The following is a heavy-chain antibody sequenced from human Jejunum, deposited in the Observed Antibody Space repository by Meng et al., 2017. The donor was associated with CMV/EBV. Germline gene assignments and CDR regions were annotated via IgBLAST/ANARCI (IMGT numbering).Heavy chain of an antibody. Sequence: CATSGFTLDTYGMSWVRQAPGKGLEWVSSISISSYTYYADSVKGRFTISRDNAKNSLYLQMNSLRAEDTAVYYCARVVNGGNYLEYWGQGTLVTVSS. V-gene: IGHV3-21*01. J-gene: IGHJ4*02. CDR1: GFTLDTYG. D-gene: IGHD2-15*01. CDR2: ISISSYT. CDR3: ARVVNGGNYLEY.